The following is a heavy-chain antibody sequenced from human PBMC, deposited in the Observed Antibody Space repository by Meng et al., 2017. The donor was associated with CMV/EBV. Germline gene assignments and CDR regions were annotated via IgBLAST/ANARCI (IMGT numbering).Heavy chain of an antibody. Sequence: QVPVVYAWAEEKNSVAAVKVTCTASRYTFTSYYVHWVRQAPGQGLEWMGIINPSGGSTSYAQKFQGRVTMTRDTSTSTVYMELSSLRSEDTAVYYCARDPHSGWLDYWGQGTLVTVSS. CDR1: RYTFTSYY. CDR2: INPSGGST. D-gene: IGHD6-19*01. CDR3: ARDPHSGWLDY. V-gene: IGHV1-46*01. J-gene: IGHJ4*02.